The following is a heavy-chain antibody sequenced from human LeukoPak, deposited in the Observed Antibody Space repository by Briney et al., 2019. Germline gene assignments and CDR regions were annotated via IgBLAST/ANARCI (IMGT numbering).Heavy chain of an antibody. CDR3: AGDSSSWKNWFDP. CDR1: GYTFTSYG. Sequence: ASVKVSCKASGYTFTSYGVSCVRQAPGQGLEWMGWISAYNGNTNYAQKLQGRVTMTTDTSTSTAYMELRSLRSDDTAVYYCAGDSSSWKNWFDPWGQGTLVTASS. J-gene: IGHJ5*02. V-gene: IGHV1-18*01. CDR2: ISAYNGNT. D-gene: IGHD6-13*01.